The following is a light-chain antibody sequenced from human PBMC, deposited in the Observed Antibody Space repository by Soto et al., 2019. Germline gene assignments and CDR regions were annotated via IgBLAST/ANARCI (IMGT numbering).Light chain of an antibody. Sequence: VLTQSPGTLSLSPGERATISCRARQSISRYYLAWYQHKPGQAPRLLMNGASRRATGIPHRFSGSGSGTDFTLTISSLEPEDCGVYYCQQSGGSPPYTFGQGTRLEIK. CDR3: QQSGGSPPYT. CDR2: GAS. V-gene: IGKV3-20*01. J-gene: IGKJ2*01. CDR1: QSISRYY.